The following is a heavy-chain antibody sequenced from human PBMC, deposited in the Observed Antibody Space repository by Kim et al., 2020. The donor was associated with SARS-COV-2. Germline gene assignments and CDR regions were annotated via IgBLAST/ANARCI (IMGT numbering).Heavy chain of an antibody. D-gene: IGHD6-25*01. CDR3: ARPTIAAISRPLDC. Sequence: GGSLRLSCAASGFSFSDHFMDWVRQAPGKGLEWVGRTRNKAKSYTTDYAASVKGRFTISRDDSKNSLYLQMSSLKTEDTAVYYCARPTIAAISRPLDCWGQGTLVTVSS. V-gene: IGHV3-72*01. CDR1: GFSFSDHF. CDR2: TRNKAKSYTT. J-gene: IGHJ4*02.